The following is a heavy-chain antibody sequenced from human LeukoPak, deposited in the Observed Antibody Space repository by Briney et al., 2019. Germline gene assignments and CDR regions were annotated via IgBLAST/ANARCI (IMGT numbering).Heavy chain of an antibody. V-gene: IGHV4-59*01. Sequence: SETLSLTCTVSGGSISSYYWSWTRQPPGKGLEWIGYIYYSGSTNYNPSLKSRVTISVDTSKNQFSLKLSSVTAADTAVYYCARDNWGWGYFDYWGQGTLVTVSS. D-gene: IGHD7-27*01. CDR2: IYYSGST. J-gene: IGHJ4*02. CDR3: ARDNWGWGYFDY. CDR1: GGSISSYY.